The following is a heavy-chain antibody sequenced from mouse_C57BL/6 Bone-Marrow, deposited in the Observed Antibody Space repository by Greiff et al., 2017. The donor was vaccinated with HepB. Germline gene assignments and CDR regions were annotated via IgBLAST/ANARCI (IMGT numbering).Heavy chain of an antibody. Sequence: EVHLVESGGGLVQPGGSMKLSCVASGFTFSNYWMNWVRQSPEKGLEWVAQIRLKSDNYATHYAESVKGRFTISRDDSKSSVYLQMNNLRAEDTGIYYCTARLITTVVATDVWGTGTTVTVSS. D-gene: IGHD1-1*01. CDR2: IRLKSDNYAT. CDR3: TARLITTVVATDV. V-gene: IGHV6-3*01. J-gene: IGHJ1*03. CDR1: GFTFSNYW.